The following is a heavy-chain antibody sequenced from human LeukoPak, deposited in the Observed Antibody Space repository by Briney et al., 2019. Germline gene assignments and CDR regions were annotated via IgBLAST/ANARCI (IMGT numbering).Heavy chain of an antibody. V-gene: IGHV1-69*06. CDR2: IIPIFGTA. CDR3: ARGLLRFLEYSFDY. D-gene: IGHD3-3*01. Sequence: GASVKVSCKASGGTFSSYAISWVRQAPGQGLEWMGGIIPIFGTANYAQKFQGRVTITADKSTSTAYMELSSLRSEDTAVYYCARGLLRFLEYSFDYWGQGTLVTVSS. J-gene: IGHJ4*02. CDR1: GGTFSSYA.